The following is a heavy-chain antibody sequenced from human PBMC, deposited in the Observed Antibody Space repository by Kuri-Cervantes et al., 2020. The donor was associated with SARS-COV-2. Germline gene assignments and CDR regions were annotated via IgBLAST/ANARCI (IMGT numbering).Heavy chain of an antibody. CDR3: ATDFGYSSSSHADY. CDR2: FDPEDGET. J-gene: IGHJ4*02. Sequence: ASVKVSCKVSGYTLTELSMHWVRQAPGKGLEWMGGFDPEDGETIYAQKFQDRVTMTEDTSTDTAYMELSSLRSEDTAVYYCATDFGYSSSSHADYWGQGTLVTVSS. D-gene: IGHD6-6*01. CDR1: GYTLTELS. V-gene: IGHV1-24*01.